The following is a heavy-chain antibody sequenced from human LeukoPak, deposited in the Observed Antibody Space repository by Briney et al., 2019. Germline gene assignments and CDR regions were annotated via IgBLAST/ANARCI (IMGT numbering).Heavy chain of an antibody. CDR3: ARLGLASGGQAIDY. Sequence: GAALEISCKGSGTIFTSYWISLVRQVPGKGLELVGRIDPSDSYTNYSPSFQGHVTISADKSISTAYLQWSSLKASDTAMYYCARLGLASGGQAIDYWGQGTLVSVSS. V-gene: IGHV5-10-1*01. CDR1: GTIFTSYW. CDR2: IDPSDSYT. J-gene: IGHJ4*02. D-gene: IGHD2-15*01.